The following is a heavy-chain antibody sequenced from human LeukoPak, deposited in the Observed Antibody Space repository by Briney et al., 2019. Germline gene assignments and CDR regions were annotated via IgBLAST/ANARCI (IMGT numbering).Heavy chain of an antibody. J-gene: IGHJ4*02. CDR3: ARYAQNCGGDCRLWYFDY. CDR1: GSTFSSYE. Sequence: GGSLRLSCAASGSTFSSYEMNWVRQAPGKGLEWVSYISSSGSTIYYADSVKGRFTISRDNAKNSLYLQMNSLRAEDTAVFYCARYAQNCGGDCRLWYFDYWGQGTLVTVSS. V-gene: IGHV3-48*03. D-gene: IGHD2-21*02. CDR2: ISSSGSTI.